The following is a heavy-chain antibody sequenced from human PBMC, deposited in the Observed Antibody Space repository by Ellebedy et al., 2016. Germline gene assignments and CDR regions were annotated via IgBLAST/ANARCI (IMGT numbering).Heavy chain of an antibody. CDR1: GYTLTELS. Sequence: ASVKVSCXVSGYTLTELSMHWVRQAPGKGLEWMGGFDPEDGETIYAQKFQGRVTMTEDTSTDTAYMELSSLRSEDTAVYYCATGESGSGWYKVDYWGQGTLVTVSS. V-gene: IGHV1-24*01. CDR3: ATGESGSGWYKVDY. CDR2: FDPEDGET. D-gene: IGHD6-19*01. J-gene: IGHJ4*02.